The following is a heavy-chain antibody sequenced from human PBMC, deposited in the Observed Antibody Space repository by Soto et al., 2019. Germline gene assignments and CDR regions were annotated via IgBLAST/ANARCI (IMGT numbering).Heavy chain of an antibody. CDR2: ISGTGGST. J-gene: IGHJ4*02. D-gene: IGHD1-20*01. Sequence: GGSLRLSCAASGVTFSSYAMSWVRQTPGKGLEWVSSISGTGGSTYYADSVKGRFTISRDNSKNTLYLQMNSLRAEDTAVYYCAKGTSKYNWNYFDYWGQGTLVTVSS. CDR3: AKGTSKYNWNYFDY. V-gene: IGHV3-23*01. CDR1: GVTFSSYA.